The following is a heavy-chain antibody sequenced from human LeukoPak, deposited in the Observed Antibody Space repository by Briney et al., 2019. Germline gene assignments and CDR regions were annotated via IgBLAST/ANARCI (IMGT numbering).Heavy chain of an antibody. CDR1: GGSISSGGYY. CDR3: ARNDGDYGCT. CDR2: IYYSGST. J-gene: IGHJ5*02. Sequence: SETLSLTCTVSGGSISSGGYYWSWIRQHPGKGLEWIGYIYYSGSTYYNPSLKSRVTISVDTSKNQFSLKLSSVTAADTAVYYCARNDGDYGCTWGQGTLVTVSS. V-gene: IGHV4-31*03. D-gene: IGHD4-17*01.